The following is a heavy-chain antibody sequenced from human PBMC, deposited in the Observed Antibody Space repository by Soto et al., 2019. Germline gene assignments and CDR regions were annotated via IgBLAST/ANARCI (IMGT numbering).Heavy chain of an antibody. CDR3: ARGFSAGKGSPPDF. Sequence: VGSLRLSCAASGGTFGDYAINWVRQAPGKGLERVSSISGSGGSKYYADSWKGRCTIARDNSKTQVYQQMSSLRAEDTAVYYCARGFSAGKGSPPDFWGQGALVTVSS. CDR2: ISGSGGSK. CDR1: GGTFGDYA. J-gene: IGHJ4*02. D-gene: IGHD6-13*01. V-gene: IGHV3-23*01.